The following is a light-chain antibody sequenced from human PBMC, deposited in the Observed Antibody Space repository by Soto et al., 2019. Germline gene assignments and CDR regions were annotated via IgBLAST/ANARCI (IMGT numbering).Light chain of an antibody. CDR3: QKYNSAVDT. CDR1: QRTSGW. V-gene: IGKV1-5*03. Sequence: DIQMTQSPSTLSAFVGDRVTITCRASQRTSGWLAWYQQKTGKAPKLLIYKASSLESGVPSRFSGSGSETEFNLTISRLQTEDVATYYCQKYNSAVDTFGGGTKVDIK. J-gene: IGKJ4*01. CDR2: KAS.